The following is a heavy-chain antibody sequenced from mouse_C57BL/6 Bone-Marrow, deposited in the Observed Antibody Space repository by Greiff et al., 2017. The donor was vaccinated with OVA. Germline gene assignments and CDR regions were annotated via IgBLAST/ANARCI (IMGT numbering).Heavy chain of an antibody. CDR3: ARDGYYFDY. D-gene: IGHD1-1*01. Sequence: QVQLQQPGAELVKPGASVKMSCKASGYTFTSYWITWVKQRPGQGLEWIGEIYPGSGSTNYNEKFKSKATLTVDTSSSTAYMQLSSLTSEYSAVYYCARDGYYFDYWGQGTTLTVSS. J-gene: IGHJ2*01. V-gene: IGHV1-55*01. CDR1: GYTFTSYW. CDR2: IYPGSGST.